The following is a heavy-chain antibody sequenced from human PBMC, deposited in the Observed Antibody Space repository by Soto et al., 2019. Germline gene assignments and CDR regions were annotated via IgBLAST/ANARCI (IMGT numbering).Heavy chain of an antibody. CDR1: GGSISSYY. Sequence: SETLSLTCTVSGGSISSYYWSWIRQPPGKGLEWIGYIYYSGSTNYNPSLKSRVTISVDTSKNQFSLKLSSVTAADTAVYYCARLPTGYCSGGSCYSGNWFDPWGQGTLVTVSS. CDR3: ARLPTGYCSGGSCYSGNWFDP. V-gene: IGHV4-59*08. J-gene: IGHJ5*02. CDR2: IYYSGST. D-gene: IGHD2-15*01.